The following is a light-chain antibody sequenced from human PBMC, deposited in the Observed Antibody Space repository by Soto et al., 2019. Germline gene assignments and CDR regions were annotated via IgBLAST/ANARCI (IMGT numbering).Light chain of an antibody. CDR3: SSYTSDSSYV. V-gene: IGLV2-14*01. Sequence: QTSLTHPASLSGSPGQSITISCTGTSSDVGLYDYVSWYQQHPGKAPQLMIYAVSNRPSGVSNRFSASKSGNTASLFISGLQAEDEADYYCSSYTSDSSYVFGSGTKVTVL. J-gene: IGLJ1*01. CDR1: SSDVGLYDY. CDR2: AVS.